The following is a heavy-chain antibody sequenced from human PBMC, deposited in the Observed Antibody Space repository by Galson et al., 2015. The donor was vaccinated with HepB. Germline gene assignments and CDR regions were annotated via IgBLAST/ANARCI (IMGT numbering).Heavy chain of an antibody. J-gene: IGHJ4*02. CDR2: ISAYNGNT. Sequence: SVKVSCKASDYTFTSYGITWVRQAPGQGLEWMGWISAYNGNTNFAQKLQGRVTMTTDTSTSTAYMELRSLRSDDTAVYFCAREYSSSSSDYWGQGTLVAVSS. D-gene: IGHD6-6*01. CDR3: AREYSSSSSDY. CDR1: DYTFTSYG. V-gene: IGHV1-18*01.